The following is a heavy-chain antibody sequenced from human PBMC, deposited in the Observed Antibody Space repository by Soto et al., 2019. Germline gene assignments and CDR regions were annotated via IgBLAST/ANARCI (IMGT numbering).Heavy chain of an antibody. CDR3: ARGRGYMVRGAPDY. CDR2: ISYDGSNK. Sequence: QVQLVESGGGVVQPGRSLRLSCAASGFTFSSYAMHWVRQAPGKGLEWVAVISYDGSNKYYADSVKGRFTISRDNSKNTLYLQMNSLRAEDTAVYYCARGRGYMVRGAPDYWGQGTLVTVSS. CDR1: GFTFSSYA. D-gene: IGHD3-10*01. V-gene: IGHV3-30-3*01. J-gene: IGHJ4*02.